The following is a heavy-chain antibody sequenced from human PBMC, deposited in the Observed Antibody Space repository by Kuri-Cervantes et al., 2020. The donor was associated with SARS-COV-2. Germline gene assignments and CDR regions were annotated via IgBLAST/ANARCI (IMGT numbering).Heavy chain of an antibody. V-gene: IGHV3-7*01. J-gene: IGHJ6*02. CDR3: ARGGYCSGGSCYPVYYYYYYGMDV. CDR1: GFTFSSYW. D-gene: IGHD2-15*01. Sequence: GESLKISCAASGFTFSSYWMSWVRQAPGKGLEWVANIKQDGSEKYYVDSVKGRFTISRDNAKNSLYLQMNSLRAEDTAVYYCARGGYCSGGSCYPVYYYYYYGMDVWGQGTTVTVSS. CDR2: IKQDGSEK.